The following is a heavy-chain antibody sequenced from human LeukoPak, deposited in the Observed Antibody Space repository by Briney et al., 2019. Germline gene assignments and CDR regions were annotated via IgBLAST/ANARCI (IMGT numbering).Heavy chain of an antibody. CDR1: GGSISSYY. CDR2: IYYSGST. V-gene: IGHV4-59*12. D-gene: IGHD4-17*01. J-gene: IGHJ3*02. CDR3: ARASDYGDYAGAFDI. Sequence: SETLSLTCTVSGGSISSYYWSWIRQPPAKGLEWIGYIYYSGSTNYNPSLKSRVTISVDTSKNQFSLKLSSVTAADTAVYYCARASDYGDYAGAFDIWGQGTMVTVSS.